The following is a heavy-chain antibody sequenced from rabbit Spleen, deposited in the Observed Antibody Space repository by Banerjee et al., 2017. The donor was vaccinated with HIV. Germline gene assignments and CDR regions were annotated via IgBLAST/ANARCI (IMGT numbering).Heavy chain of an antibody. J-gene: IGHJ4*01. CDR1: GFSFSDRDV. V-gene: IGHV1S45*01. Sequence: QEQLVESGGGLVKPEGSLTLTCKASGFSFSDRDVMCWVRQAPGKGLEWIACINTATGKAVYANWAKGRFTISKTSSTTVTLQMTSLTAADTATFFCGRAGEGGYGYLDLWGPGTLVTVS. D-gene: IGHD2-1*01. CDR2: INTATGKA. CDR3: GRAGEGGYGYLDL.